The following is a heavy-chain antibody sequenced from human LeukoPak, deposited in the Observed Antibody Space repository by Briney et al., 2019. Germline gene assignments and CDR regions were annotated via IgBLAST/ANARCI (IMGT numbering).Heavy chain of an antibody. CDR2: ILYDGTNK. Sequence: GGSLRLSCAASGLTFSSFGSHWVRQAPGQGLEWVAFILYDGTNKYYADSVKGRFTISRDNSKNTLSLQMNSLRVEDTALYYCTKDLRYYYADNHSEMDEHDYWGQGTLVTVSS. V-gene: IGHV3-30*02. CDR1: GLTFSSFG. CDR3: TKDLRYYYADNHSEMDEHDY. J-gene: IGHJ4*02. D-gene: IGHD4-23*01.